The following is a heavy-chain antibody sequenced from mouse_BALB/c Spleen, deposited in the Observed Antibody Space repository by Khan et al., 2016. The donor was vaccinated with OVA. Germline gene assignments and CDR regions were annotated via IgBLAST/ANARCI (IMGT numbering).Heavy chain of an antibody. CDR1: GYTFTSYC. CDR3: ARGYFGNYEFAY. Sequence: VQLQESGAELVKPGASVKLSCKTSGYTFTSYCIQWVQQRPGQGLGWIGQIFPGTGTTYSNENFKAKATLTVDTSSSTAYMQLSRLTSEDSAVDFCARGYFGNYEFAYWGQGTLVTVSA. J-gene: IGHJ3*01. V-gene: IGHV1S132*01. D-gene: IGHD2-1*01. CDR2: IFPGTGTT.